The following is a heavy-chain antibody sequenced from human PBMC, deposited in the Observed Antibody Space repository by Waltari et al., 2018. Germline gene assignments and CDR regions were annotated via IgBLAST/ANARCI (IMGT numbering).Heavy chain of an antibody. CDR1: GYTFTSYY. J-gene: IGHJ4*02. CDR3: ARSRGVLLAFLDY. Sequence: QVQLVQSGAEVKKPGASVKVSCKASGYTFTSYYMHWVRQAPGQGLEWMGIINPMGGSTSYAQKFQGRVTMTRDTSTSTVDMELSSLRSEDTAVYYCARSRGVLLAFLDYWGQGTLVTVSS. CDR2: INPMGGST. D-gene: IGHD2-15*01. V-gene: IGHV1-46*01.